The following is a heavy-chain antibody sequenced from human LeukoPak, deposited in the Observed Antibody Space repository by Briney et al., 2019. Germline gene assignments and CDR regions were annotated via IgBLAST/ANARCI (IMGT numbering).Heavy chain of an antibody. CDR1: GFTVSSNY. J-gene: IGHJ6*02. V-gene: IGHV3-53*01. CDR3: ARNYDSSGYYWVGDYYYGMDV. Sequence: PGGSLRLSCAASGFTVSSNYMSWVRQAPGKGLEWVSVIYSGGSIYYADSVKGRFTISRDNSKNTLYLQMNSLRAEDTAVYYCARNYDSSGYYWVGDYYYGMDVWGQGTTVTVSS. D-gene: IGHD3-22*01. CDR2: IYSGGSI.